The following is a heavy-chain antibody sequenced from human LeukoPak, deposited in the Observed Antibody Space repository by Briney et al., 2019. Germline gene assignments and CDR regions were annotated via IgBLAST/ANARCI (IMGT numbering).Heavy chain of an antibody. J-gene: IGHJ4*02. Sequence: SETLSLTCIVSGGSIGSDYWTWIRQPPGKGLEYIGYIYYTGGTNYNPSLKSRVTISVDTSKNQFSLKLSSVTAADTAVYFCAKYGNSGWVIDNWGQGTLVTVSS. CDR1: GGSIGSDY. V-gene: IGHV4-59*08. CDR2: IYYTGGT. CDR3: AKYGNSGWVIDN. D-gene: IGHD6-19*01.